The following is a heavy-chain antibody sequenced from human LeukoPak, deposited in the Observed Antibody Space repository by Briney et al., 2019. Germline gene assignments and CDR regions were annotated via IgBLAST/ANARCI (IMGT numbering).Heavy chain of an antibody. D-gene: IGHD2-2*03. CDR1: GFTFSSYG. CDR2: ISYDGSNK. J-gene: IGHJ6*01. V-gene: IGHV3-30*18. Sequence: GGSLRLSCAASGFTFSSYGMHWVRKAPAKGLELVSVISYDGSNKYYADSVKGRFTISRDNSKNTLYLQMNSLRAEDTAVYYCAKDFLDIVVVPAAGHYYYGMDVWGQGAKVTVSS. CDR3: AKDFLDIVVVPAAGHYYYGMDV.